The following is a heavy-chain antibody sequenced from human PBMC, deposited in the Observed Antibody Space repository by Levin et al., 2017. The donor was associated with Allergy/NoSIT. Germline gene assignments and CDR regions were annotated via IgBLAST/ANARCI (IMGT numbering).Heavy chain of an antibody. V-gene: IGHV3-30*18. Sequence: GGSLRLSCAASGFLFSDYGIHWVRQAPGKGLEWVALITSSADYKFYADSVKGRFTVSRDNSKNTLYLQMNSLRTEDTAMYFCAKGGSFDSWGQGTLVTVSS. CDR1: GFLFSDYG. J-gene: IGHJ4*02. CDR3: AKGGSFDS. CDR2: ITSSADYK.